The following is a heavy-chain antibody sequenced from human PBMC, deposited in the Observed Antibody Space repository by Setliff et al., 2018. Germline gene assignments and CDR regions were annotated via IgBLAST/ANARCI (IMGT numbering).Heavy chain of an antibody. CDR2: IKQDGSEK. CDR1: GFTFSSHW. Sequence: HPGGSLRLSCAASGFTFSSHWMSWVRQAPGKGLEWVANIKQDGSEKYYVDSVKGRFTISRDNSKNTLYLQMNSLRAEDTAVYYCATGKYYYDSSGKGETDEFDYWGQGTLVTVSS. CDR3: ATGKYYYDSSGKGETDEFDY. D-gene: IGHD3-22*01. J-gene: IGHJ4*02. V-gene: IGHV3-7*01.